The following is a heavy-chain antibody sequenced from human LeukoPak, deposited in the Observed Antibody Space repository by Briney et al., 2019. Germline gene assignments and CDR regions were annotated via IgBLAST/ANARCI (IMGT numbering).Heavy chain of an antibody. CDR1: GFTFSSYA. V-gene: IGHV3-64*01. CDR3: ARGEQWLAYYFDY. D-gene: IGHD6-19*01. CDR2: ISSNGGST. Sequence: PGGSLRLSCAASGFTFSSYAMHWVRQAPGEGLEYVSAISSNGGSTYYANSVKGRFTISRDNSKNTLYLQMGSLRAEDMAAYYCARGEQWLAYYFDYWGQGTLVTVSS. J-gene: IGHJ4*02.